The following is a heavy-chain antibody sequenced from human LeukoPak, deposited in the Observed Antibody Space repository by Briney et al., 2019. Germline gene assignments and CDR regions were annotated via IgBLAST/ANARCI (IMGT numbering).Heavy chain of an antibody. D-gene: IGHD1-26*01. CDR2: INPNSGGT. CDR1: GYSFTGYY. J-gene: IGHJ1*01. Sequence: GASVKVPCKASGYSFTGYYMHWVRQAPGQGLEWMGWINPNSGGTDYAQMLQGRVTMTRDTSITTAYMELSSLRSDDTAVYYCARGGSYSEYSQHWGQGTLVTVSS. V-gene: IGHV1-2*02. CDR3: ARGGSYSEYSQH.